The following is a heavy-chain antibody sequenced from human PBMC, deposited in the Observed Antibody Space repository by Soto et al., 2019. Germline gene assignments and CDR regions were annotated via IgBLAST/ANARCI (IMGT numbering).Heavy chain of an antibody. CDR3: ARVYSSSFSLKASGMDV. CDR1: GFTFSSYA. V-gene: IGHV3-30-3*01. D-gene: IGHD6-6*01. CDR2: ISYDGSNK. J-gene: IGHJ6*02. Sequence: QVQLVESGGGVVQPGRSPRLSCAASGFTFSSYAMHWVRQAPGKGLEWVAVISYDGSNKYYADSVKGRFTISRDNSKNTLYLQMNSLRAEDTAVYYCARVYSSSFSLKASGMDVWGQGTTVTVSS.